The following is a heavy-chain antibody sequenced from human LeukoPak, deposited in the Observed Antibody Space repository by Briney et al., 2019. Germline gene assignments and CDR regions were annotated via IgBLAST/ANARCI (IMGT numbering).Heavy chain of an antibody. CDR2: INHSGST. V-gene: IGHV4-34*01. J-gene: IGHJ4*02. CDR1: GGSFSGYY. D-gene: IGHD2-15*01. CDR3: ARGWLVVYDY. Sequence: PSKTLSLTCAVYGGSFSGYYWSWIRQPPGKGLEWIGEINHSGSTNYNPSLKSRVTISVDTSKNQFSLKLSSVTAADTAVYYCARGWLVVYDYWGQGTLVTVSS.